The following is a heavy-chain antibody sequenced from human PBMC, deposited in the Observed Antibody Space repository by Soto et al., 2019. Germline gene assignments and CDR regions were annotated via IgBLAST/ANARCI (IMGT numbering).Heavy chain of an antibody. V-gene: IGHV3-30*18. Sequence: GGSLRLSCAASGFTFSSYGMHWVRQAPGKGLEWVAVISYDGSNKYYADSVKGRFTISRDNSKNTLYLQMNSLRAEDTAVYYCAKGYFPYDYIWGSYRSEGHGDAFDIWGQGTMVTVSS. D-gene: IGHD3-16*02. CDR3: AKGYFPYDYIWGSYRSEGHGDAFDI. CDR1: GFTFSSYG. CDR2: ISYDGSNK. J-gene: IGHJ3*02.